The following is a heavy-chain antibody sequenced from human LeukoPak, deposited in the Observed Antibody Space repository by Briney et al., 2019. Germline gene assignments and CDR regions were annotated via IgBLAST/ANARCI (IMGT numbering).Heavy chain of an antibody. CDR2: IYYSGST. D-gene: IGHD3-3*01. V-gene: IGHV4-39*01. CDR1: GGSISSSSYY. J-gene: IGHJ3*02. CDR3: ARPYYDFWSGYSYTADAFDI. Sequence: PSETLSLTCTVSGGSISSSSYYWGWIRQPPGKGLEWIGSIYYSGSTYYNPSLKSRVTISVDTSKNQFSLKLSSVTAADTAVYYCARPYYDFWSGYSYTADAFDIWGQGTMVTVSS.